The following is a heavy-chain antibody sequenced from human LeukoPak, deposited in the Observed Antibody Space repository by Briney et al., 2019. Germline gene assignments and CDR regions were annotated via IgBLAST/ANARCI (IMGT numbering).Heavy chain of an antibody. Sequence: GGSLRLSCAASGFTFSSYAMSWVRQAPGKGLEWVSAISGSGGSTYYADSVKGLFTISRDNSKNTLYLQMNSLRAEDTAVYYCTYFGYSYGPFDYWGQGTLVTVSS. V-gene: IGHV3-23*01. CDR3: TYFGYSYGPFDY. CDR1: GFTFSSYA. D-gene: IGHD5-18*01. J-gene: IGHJ4*02. CDR2: ISGSGGST.